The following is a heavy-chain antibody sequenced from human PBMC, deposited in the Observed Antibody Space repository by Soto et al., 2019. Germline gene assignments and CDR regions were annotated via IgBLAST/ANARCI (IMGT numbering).Heavy chain of an antibody. Sequence: NPSETLSLTCTVSGGSISSSSYYWGWIRQPPGKGLEWIGSIYYSGSTYYNPSLKSRVTISVDTSKNQFSLKLSSVTAADTAVYYCARDLPTRVATPNWFDPWGQGTLVTVSS. CDR1: GGSISSSSYY. CDR2: IYYSGST. CDR3: ARDLPTRVATPNWFDP. D-gene: IGHD5-12*01. J-gene: IGHJ5*02. V-gene: IGHV4-39*07.